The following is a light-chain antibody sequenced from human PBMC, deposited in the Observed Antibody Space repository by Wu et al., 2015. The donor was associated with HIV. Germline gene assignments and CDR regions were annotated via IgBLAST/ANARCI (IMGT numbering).Light chain of an antibody. CDR3: QQRSNWPIT. CDR2: GTS. Sequence: EIVLTQSPGTLSLSPGERATLSCRASQSISNNYLAWYQQKPGQAPRLLIYGTSDRATDTPDRFSGGGSGTDFTLTISSLESEDFAVYYCQQRSNWPITFGQGTQL. CDR1: QSISNNY. J-gene: IGKJ5*01. V-gene: IGKV3D-20*02.